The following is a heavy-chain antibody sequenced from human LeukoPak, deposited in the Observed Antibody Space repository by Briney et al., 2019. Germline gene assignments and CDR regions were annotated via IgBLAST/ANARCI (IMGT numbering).Heavy chain of an antibody. CDR3: ARLFHDSSGYTRYFDY. J-gene: IGHJ4*02. CDR1: GYSFTSYW. V-gene: IGHV5-51*01. Sequence: GESLKIFCKGSGYSFTSYWIGWVRQMPGKGLEWMGIIYPGDSDTRYSPSFQGQVTISADKSSSTAYLQWSSLKASDTAMYYCARLFHDSSGYTRYFDYWGQGTLVTVSS. D-gene: IGHD3-22*01. CDR2: IYPGDSDT.